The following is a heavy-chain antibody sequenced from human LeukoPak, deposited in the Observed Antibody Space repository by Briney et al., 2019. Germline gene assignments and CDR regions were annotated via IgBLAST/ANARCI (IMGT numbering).Heavy chain of an antibody. D-gene: IGHD3-22*01. CDR3: ARNSIGNEVSRPLLGGWFDP. CDR1: GYTFTSYG. J-gene: IGHJ5*02. V-gene: IGHV1-18*01. Sequence: ASVKVSCKASGYTFTSYGISWVRQAPGQGLEWMAWISAHKGNTNYAQKLEGRVTMTTDTSTSTAYMELRSLRSDDTAVYYCARNSIGNEVSRPLLGGWFDPWGQGTLVTVSS. CDR2: ISAHKGNT.